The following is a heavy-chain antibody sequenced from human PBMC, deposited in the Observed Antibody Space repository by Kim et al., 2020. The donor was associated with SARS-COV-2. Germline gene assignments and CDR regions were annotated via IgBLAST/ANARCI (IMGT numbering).Heavy chain of an antibody. J-gene: IGHJ5*02. V-gene: IGHV5-10-1*01. Sequence: PSFQGHVTISADKSISTAYLQWSSLKAADTAMYYCARQGIAARYNWFDPWGQGTLVTVSS. CDR3: ARQGIAARYNWFDP. D-gene: IGHD6-13*01.